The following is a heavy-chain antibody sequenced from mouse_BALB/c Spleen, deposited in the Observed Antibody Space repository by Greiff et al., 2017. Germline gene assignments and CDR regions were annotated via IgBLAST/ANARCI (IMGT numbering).Heavy chain of an antibody. CDR1: GFSLTSYG. V-gene: IGHV2-9*02. D-gene: IGHD2-10*01. CDR2: IWAGGST. Sequence: VQGVESGPGLVAPSQSLSITCTVSGFSLTSYGVHWVRQPPGKGLEWLGVIWAGGSTNYNSALMSRLSISKDNSKSQVFLKMNSLQTDDTAMYYCAREGAYYGNYWYFDVWGAGTTVTVSS. CDR3: AREGAYYGNYWYFDV. J-gene: IGHJ1*01.